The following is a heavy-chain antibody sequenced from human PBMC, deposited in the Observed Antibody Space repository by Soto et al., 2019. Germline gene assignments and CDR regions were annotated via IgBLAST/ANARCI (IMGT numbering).Heavy chain of an antibody. CDR2: INPNSGGT. J-gene: IGHJ6*02. CDR1: GYTLTGYY. V-gene: IGHV1-2*04. D-gene: IGHD6-13*01. Sequence: ASVKVSCKASGYTLTGYYMHWVRQAPGQGLEWMGWINPNSGGTNYAQKFQGWVTMTRDTSISTAYMELSRLRSDDTAVYYCARDGAAADHYYYYGMDVWGQGTTVTVSS. CDR3: ARDGAAADHYYYYGMDV.